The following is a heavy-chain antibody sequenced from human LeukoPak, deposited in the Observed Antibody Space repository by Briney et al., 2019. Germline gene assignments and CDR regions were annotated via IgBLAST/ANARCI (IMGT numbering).Heavy chain of an antibody. CDR1: VFTVSSNY. V-gene: IGHV3-53*01. CDR3: ARVKVFWFDP. Sequence: GGSLRLSCAASVFTVSSNYMSWVRQAPGKGLEWVSVIYSGGSTYYADSVKGRFTISRDNSKNTLYLQMNSLRAEDTAVYYCARVKVFWFDPWGQGTLVTVSS. J-gene: IGHJ5*02. CDR2: IYSGGST.